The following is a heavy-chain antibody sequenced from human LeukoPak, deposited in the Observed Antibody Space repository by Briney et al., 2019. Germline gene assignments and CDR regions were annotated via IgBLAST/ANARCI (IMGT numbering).Heavy chain of an antibody. CDR2: ISGGSGST. J-gene: IGHJ4*02. D-gene: IGHD3-22*01. Sequence: GGSLRLSCAASGFTFSSYSMSWVRQAPGKGLAWVSTISGGSGSTYCADSVKGRFTISRDNSKNTLYLQMNSLRDEDTAVYYCAKHRFESGGYHSTDWGQGTLVTVSS. CDR1: GFTFSSYS. CDR3: AKHRFESGGYHSTD. V-gene: IGHV3-23*01.